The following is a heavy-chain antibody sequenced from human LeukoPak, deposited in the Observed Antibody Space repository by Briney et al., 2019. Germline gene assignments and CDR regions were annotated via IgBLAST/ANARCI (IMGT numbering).Heavy chain of an antibody. CDR1: GFTFDDYA. Sequence: GGSLRLSCVASGFTFDDYAMHWVRRAPGKGLEWVSLISGDGDSTYYADSVKGRFTIYRDNSKDSLYLQMNSLRTEDTALYYCAKDIMFDMLTGSSDRGFYYYGMDVWGQGTTDTVSS. J-gene: IGHJ6*02. CDR3: AKDIMFDMLTGSSDRGFYYYGMDV. V-gene: IGHV3-43*02. CDR2: ISGDGDST. D-gene: IGHD3-9*01.